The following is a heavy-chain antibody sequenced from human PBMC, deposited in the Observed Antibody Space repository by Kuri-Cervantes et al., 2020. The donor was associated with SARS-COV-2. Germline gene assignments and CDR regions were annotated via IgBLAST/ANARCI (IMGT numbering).Heavy chain of an antibody. CDR3: ARDSANRYYYDSSGYYPPLDY. Sequence: DSVKVSCKASGYTFTSYGISWVRQAPGQGREWMGWISAYNGNTNYAQKLQGRVTMTTDTSTSTAYMELRSLRSDDTAVYYCARDSANRYYYDSSGYYPPLDYWGQGTRVTVSS. J-gene: IGHJ4*01. CDR2: ISAYNGNT. D-gene: IGHD3-22*01. V-gene: IGHV1-18*01. CDR1: GYTFTSYG.